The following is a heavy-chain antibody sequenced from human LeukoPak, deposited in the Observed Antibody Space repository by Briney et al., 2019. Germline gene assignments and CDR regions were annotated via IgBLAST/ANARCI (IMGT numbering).Heavy chain of an antibody. V-gene: IGHV3-21*01. D-gene: IGHD1-26*01. J-gene: IGHJ6*03. Sequence: GGSLRLSCAASGFTFSNYNMNWVRHAPGKGLEWVSSITSSSSYIYYADSVKGRFTISRDNAKNSLYLQMNSLRAEDTAVYYCARDPYSGSHSAYYYYYMDVWGKGTTVNVSS. CDR2: ITSSSSYI. CDR3: ARDPYSGSHSAYYYYYMDV. CDR1: GFTFSNYN.